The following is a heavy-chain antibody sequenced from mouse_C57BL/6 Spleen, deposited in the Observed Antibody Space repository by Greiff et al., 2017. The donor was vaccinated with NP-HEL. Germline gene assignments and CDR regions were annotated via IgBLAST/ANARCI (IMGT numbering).Heavy chain of an antibody. Sequence: VQLQQSGAELVRPGASVTLSCKASGYTFTDYEMHWVKQTPVHGLEWIGAIDPETGGTAYNQKFKGKAILTADKSSSTAYMELRSLISEDSAVYYCTRRDGGYDYFDYWGQGTTLAVSS. CDR3: TRRDGGYDYFDY. D-gene: IGHD2-3*01. CDR1: GYTFTDYE. J-gene: IGHJ2*01. V-gene: IGHV1-15*01. CDR2: IDPETGGT.